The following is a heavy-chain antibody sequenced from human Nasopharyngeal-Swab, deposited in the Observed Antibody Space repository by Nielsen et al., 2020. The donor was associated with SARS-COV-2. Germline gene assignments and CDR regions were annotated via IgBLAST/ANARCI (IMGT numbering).Heavy chain of an antibody. D-gene: IGHD3-10*01. Sequence: GGSLRLSCAASGFTFDDYAMHWVRQAPGKGLEWVSGISWNSGSIGHADSVKGRFTISRDNAKNSLYLQMNSLRAEDTALYYCAKDTGHYYGSGLHDAFDIWGQGTMVTVSS. CDR3: AKDTGHYYGSGLHDAFDI. CDR1: GFTFDDYA. V-gene: IGHV3-9*01. J-gene: IGHJ3*02. CDR2: ISWNSGSI.